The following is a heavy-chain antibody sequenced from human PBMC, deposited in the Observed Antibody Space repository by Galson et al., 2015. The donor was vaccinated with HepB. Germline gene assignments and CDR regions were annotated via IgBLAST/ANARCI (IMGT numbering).Heavy chain of an antibody. D-gene: IGHD1-1*01. CDR1: GFTFSSYA. J-gene: IGHJ4*01. Sequence: SLRLSCAASGFTFSSYAMHWVRQAPGKGPEWVASINPDGSETYYADSVRGRFTISKDTAKNSLYLQINSLRAEDTAMYFCATCPNWAFEFGGHGTLVTVSS. V-gene: IGHV3-7*03. CDR3: ATCPNWAFEF. CDR2: INPDGSET.